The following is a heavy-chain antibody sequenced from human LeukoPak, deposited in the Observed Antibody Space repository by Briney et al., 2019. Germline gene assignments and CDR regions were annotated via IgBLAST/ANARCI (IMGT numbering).Heavy chain of an antibody. V-gene: IGHV3-48*01. CDR3: AKDRVGAILYFDY. J-gene: IGHJ4*02. CDR2: ISSSSSTI. D-gene: IGHD1-26*01. Sequence: PGGSLRLSCAASGFTFSSYSMNWVRQAPGKGLEWVSYISSSSSTIYYADSMKGRFTISRDNSKNTLYLQMNSLRAEDTAVYYCAKDRVGAILYFDYWGLGTLVTVSS. CDR1: GFTFSSYS.